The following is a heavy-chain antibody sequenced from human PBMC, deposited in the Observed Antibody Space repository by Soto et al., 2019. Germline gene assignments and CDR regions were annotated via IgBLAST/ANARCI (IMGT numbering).Heavy chain of an antibody. V-gene: IGHV6-1*01. CDR1: GDSVPSNSAA. Sequence: SPTLSLTCAISGDSVPSNSAAWNWIRQSPSRGLEWLGRTYYRSKWYNDYAVSVKSRITINPDTSKNQFSLQLNSVTPEDTAVYYCARGHSSSGGRRYYYYGMDVWGQGTTVTVSS. CDR3: ARGHSSSGGRRYYYYGMDV. D-gene: IGHD6-6*01. J-gene: IGHJ6*02. CDR2: TYYRSKWYN.